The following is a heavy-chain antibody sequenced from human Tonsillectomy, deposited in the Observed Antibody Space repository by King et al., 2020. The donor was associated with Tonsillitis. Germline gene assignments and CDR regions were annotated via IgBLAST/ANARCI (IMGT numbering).Heavy chain of an antibody. D-gene: IGHD6-13*01. CDR2: VSYDGGNK. CDR1: GFTFSSYG. V-gene: IGHV3-30*18. CDR3: AKDRESKVAARGRYYYGMDV. Sequence: HVQLVESGGGVVQPGRSLKLSCAASGFTFSSYGMHWVRQAPGKGLEWVAVVSYDGGNKHYANSVKGRFTISRDNSKNTLYLQMNSLRVEDTAVYSCAKDRESKVAARGRYYYGMDVWGQGTTVTVSS. J-gene: IGHJ6*02.